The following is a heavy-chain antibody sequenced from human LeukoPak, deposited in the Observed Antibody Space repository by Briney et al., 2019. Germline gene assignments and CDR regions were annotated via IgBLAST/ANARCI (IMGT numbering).Heavy chain of an antibody. CDR3: ARQAPLDGDFDF. V-gene: IGHV4-61*02. CDR2: IFPSGSA. Sequence: SQTLSLTCTVSNGSISSGRYYWSWIRQPAGKGLEWIGRIFPSGSANYSPSLKSRVTISVDTSKNQFSLILNSVTAADTAVYYCARQAPLDGDFDFWGQGTLVTVPS. D-gene: IGHD3/OR15-3a*01. CDR1: NGSISSGRYY. J-gene: IGHJ4*02.